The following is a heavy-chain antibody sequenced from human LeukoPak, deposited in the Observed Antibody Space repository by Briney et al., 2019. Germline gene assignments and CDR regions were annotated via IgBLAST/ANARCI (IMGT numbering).Heavy chain of an antibody. CDR1: GFTFSSYD. J-gene: IGHJ4*02. CDR3: AKEGSNGDFDY. CDR2: ISYDGSNK. V-gene: IGHV3-30*18. D-gene: IGHD1-26*01. Sequence: GGSLRLSCAASGFTFSSYDMHWVRQAPGKGLEWVTVISYDGSNKYYGDSVKGRFTISRDNSRNTLYLKMNSLRAEDTAVYYCAKEGSNGDFDYWGQGTLVTVSS.